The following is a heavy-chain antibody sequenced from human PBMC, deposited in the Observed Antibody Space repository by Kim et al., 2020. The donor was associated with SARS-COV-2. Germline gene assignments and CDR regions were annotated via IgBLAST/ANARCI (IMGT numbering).Heavy chain of an antibody. Sequence: SETPSLTCTVSGGSISSGGYYWSWIRQHPGKGLEWIGYIYYSGSTYYNPSLKSRVTISVDTSKNQFSLKLSSVTAADTAVYYCARGVDTAMVKWFDPWGQGTLVTVSS. CDR3: ARGVDTAMVKWFDP. CDR1: GGSISSGGYY. J-gene: IGHJ5*02. CDR2: IYYSGST. V-gene: IGHV4-31*03. D-gene: IGHD5-18*01.